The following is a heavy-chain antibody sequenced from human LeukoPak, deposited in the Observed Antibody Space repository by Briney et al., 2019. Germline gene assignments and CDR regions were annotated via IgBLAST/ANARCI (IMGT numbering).Heavy chain of an antibody. D-gene: IGHD3-3*01. CDR2: INHSGST. V-gene: IGHV4-34*01. CDR3: ARSRFGEFDY. J-gene: IGHJ4*02. CDR1: GGSFSGYY. Sequence: SETLSLTCAVYGGSFSGYYWSWIRQPPGKGLEWIGEINHSGSTNYNPSLKSRVTISVDTSKNQFSLKLSSVTAADTAVYYCARSRFGEFDYWGQGTLVTVSS.